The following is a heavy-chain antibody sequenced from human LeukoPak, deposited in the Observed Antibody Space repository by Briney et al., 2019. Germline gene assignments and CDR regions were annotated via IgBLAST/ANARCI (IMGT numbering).Heavy chain of an antibody. V-gene: IGHV3-48*03. Sequence: GGSLRLSCEDSGFTFRSYEMNWVRQAPGKGLEWIAYLSSSGSAFSYADSVKGRFTIARDNAKNSVYLQMNSLRAEDTAVYYCARDGTMVRGVVPSVDYWGQGTLVTVSS. D-gene: IGHD3-10*01. CDR2: LSSSGSAF. J-gene: IGHJ4*02. CDR3: ARDGTMVRGVVPSVDY. CDR1: GFTFRSYE.